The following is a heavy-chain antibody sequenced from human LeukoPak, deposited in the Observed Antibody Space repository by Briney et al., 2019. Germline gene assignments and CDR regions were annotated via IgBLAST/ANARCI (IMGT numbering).Heavy chain of an antibody. Sequence: SETLSLTCTVSGGSISSYYWSWIRQPPGKGLEWIGYIYYSGSTNYNPSLKSRATISVDTSKNQFSLKLSSVTAADTAVYYCARDGLRNMPLGATRGAFDIWGQGTMVTVSS. CDR2: IYYSGST. D-gene: IGHD1-26*01. V-gene: IGHV4-59*01. CDR1: GGSISSYY. CDR3: ARDGLRNMPLGATRGAFDI. J-gene: IGHJ3*02.